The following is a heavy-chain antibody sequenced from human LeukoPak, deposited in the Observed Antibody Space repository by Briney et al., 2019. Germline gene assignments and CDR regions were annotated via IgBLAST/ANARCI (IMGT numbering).Heavy chain of an antibody. D-gene: IGHD3-10*01. CDR3: ARVMRVRGVISKGGIDY. CDR1: GRSISGYY. CDR2: IYYSGST. J-gene: IGHJ4*02. V-gene: IGHV4-59*01. Sequence: SETLSLTCSVSGRSISGYYWSWLRQPAGKGLGWLGYIYYSGSTNYNPSLKSRVTISVDTSKNQFSLKLSSVTAADTAVYYCARVMRVRGVISKGGIDYWGQGTLVTVSS.